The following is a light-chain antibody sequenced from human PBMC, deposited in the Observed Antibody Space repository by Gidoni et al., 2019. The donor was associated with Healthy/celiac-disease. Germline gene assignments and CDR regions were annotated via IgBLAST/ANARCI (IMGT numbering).Light chain of an antibody. V-gene: IGKV3-20*01. Sequence: ETVLTQSAGTLSLSPGERATLSCRASQSVSSSYIAWYQQKPGQAPRLLIYGASSRATGIPDRFSGSGSGTDFTLTISRLEPGDFAVYYCQQYGSSPRTFGQGTKVEIK. CDR3: QQYGSSPRT. CDR2: GAS. CDR1: QSVSSSY. J-gene: IGKJ1*01.